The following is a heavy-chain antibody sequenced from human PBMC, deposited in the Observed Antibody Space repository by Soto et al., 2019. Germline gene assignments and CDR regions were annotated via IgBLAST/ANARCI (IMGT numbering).Heavy chain of an antibody. D-gene: IGHD6-25*01. V-gene: IGHV4-4*02. CDR2: IYHSGST. CDR3: ARVIVAAPEGGWFDP. Sequence: SETLSLTCAVSGGSISSSNWWSWVRQPPGKGLEWIGEIYHSGSTNYNPSLKSRVTISVDKPKNQFSLKLSSVTAADTAVYYCARVIVAAPEGGWFDPWGQGTLVTVSS. J-gene: IGHJ5*02. CDR1: GGSISSSNW.